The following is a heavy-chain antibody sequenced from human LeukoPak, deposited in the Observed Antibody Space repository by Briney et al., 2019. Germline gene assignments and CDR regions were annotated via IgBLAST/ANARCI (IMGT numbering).Heavy chain of an antibody. V-gene: IGHV3-21*01. CDR3: ARDMSSGWYSNFDY. J-gene: IGHJ4*02. CDR1: GFTFSSYA. CDR2: ISSTSSYI. Sequence: GGSLRLSCTASGFTFSSYAMNWVRQAPGKGLEWVSSISSTSSYIYYADSAKGRFTISRDSAKNSLYLQMNSLRAEDTAVYYCARDMSSGWYSNFDYWGQGTLVTVSS. D-gene: IGHD6-19*01.